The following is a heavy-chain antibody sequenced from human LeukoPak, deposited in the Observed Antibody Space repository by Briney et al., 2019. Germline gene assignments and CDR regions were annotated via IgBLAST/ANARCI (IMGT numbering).Heavy chain of an antibody. Sequence: ASVKVSCKASGYTFTSYGISWVRQAPGQGLEWMGWISAYNGNTNYAQKLQGRVNMTTDTSTSTTYMELRSLRSDDTVVYYCARDALFKVGGTTDDAFDIWGQGTMVTVSS. CDR3: ARDALFKVGGTTDDAFDI. J-gene: IGHJ3*02. V-gene: IGHV1-18*01. CDR1: GYTFTSYG. D-gene: IGHD1-26*01. CDR2: ISAYNGNT.